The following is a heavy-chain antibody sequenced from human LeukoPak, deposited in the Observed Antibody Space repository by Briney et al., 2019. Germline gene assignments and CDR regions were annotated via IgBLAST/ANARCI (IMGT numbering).Heavy chain of an antibody. CDR1: GGTFSSYA. CDR2: IIPIFGTA. D-gene: IGHD3-16*01. J-gene: IGHJ3*02. V-gene: IGHV1-69*05. Sequence: TVKVSCKASGGTFSSYAISWVRQAPGQGLEWMGGIIPIFGTANYAQKFQGRVAITTDESTSTAYMELSSLRSEDTAVYYCAKWGGDAFDIWGQGTMVTVSS. CDR3: AKWGGDAFDI.